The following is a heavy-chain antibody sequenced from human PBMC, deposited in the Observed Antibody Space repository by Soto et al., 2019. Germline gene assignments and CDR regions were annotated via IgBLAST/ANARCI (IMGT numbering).Heavy chain of an antibody. J-gene: IGHJ4*02. V-gene: IGHV1-2*04. CDR3: ARGRHDYGDYYEGYYFDY. CDR2: INPNSGGT. CDR1: GYTFTGYY. Sequence: ASVKVSCKASGYTFTGYYMHWVRQAPGQGLEWMGWINPNSGGTNYAQKFQGWVTMTRDTSISTAYMELSRLRSDDTAVYYCARGRHDYGDYYEGYYFDYWGQGTLVTVSS. D-gene: IGHD4-17*01.